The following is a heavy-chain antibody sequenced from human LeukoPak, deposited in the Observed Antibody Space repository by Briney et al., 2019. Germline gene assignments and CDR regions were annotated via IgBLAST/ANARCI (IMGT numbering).Heavy chain of an antibody. CDR2: GSAYKGNT. J-gene: IGHJ4*02. CDR3: ARGDVYGDY. Sequence: GASVKVCCKASGYTFTSCGISWVRQAPGQGLGWMGGGSAYKGNTDYAQELQGRVTRTTDTSTGKAYMEPRSLRSDDTAVYYCARGDVYGDYWGQGTLVTASS. CDR1: GYTFTSCG. V-gene: IGHV1-18*04. D-gene: IGHD5-24*01.